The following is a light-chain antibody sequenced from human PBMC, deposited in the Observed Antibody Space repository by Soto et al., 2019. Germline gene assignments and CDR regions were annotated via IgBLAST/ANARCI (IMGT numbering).Light chain of an antibody. V-gene: IGKV1-5*03. J-gene: IGKJ3*01. Sequence: DIQMTQSPSTLSASVGDRVTITCRASQTISSWLAWYQQKPGKAPKLLIYKASSLESGAPSRFNGSGSGTEFTLTISSLQPDDFATFYCQQYNSWSAFPVGPGTKVDIK. CDR3: QQYNSWSAFP. CDR2: KAS. CDR1: QTISSW.